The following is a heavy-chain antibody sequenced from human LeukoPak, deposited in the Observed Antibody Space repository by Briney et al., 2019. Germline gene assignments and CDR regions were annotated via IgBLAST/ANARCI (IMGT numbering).Heavy chain of an antibody. CDR3: ARVRGTKGKKMFDY. CDR1: GGTFSSYA. J-gene: IGHJ4*02. D-gene: IGHD3-16*01. CDR2: ISAYNGNT. V-gene: IGHV1-18*01. Sequence: ASVKVSCKASGGTFSSYAISWVRQAPGQGLEWMGWISAYNGNTNYAQKLQGRVTVTTDTSTSTAYMELRSLRSDDTAVYYCARVRGTKGKKMFDYWGQGTLVTVSS.